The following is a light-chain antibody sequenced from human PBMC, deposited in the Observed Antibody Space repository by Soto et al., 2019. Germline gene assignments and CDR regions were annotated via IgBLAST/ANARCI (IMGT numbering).Light chain of an antibody. CDR1: QSLVHRDGIAY. V-gene: IGKV2-30*02. CDR3: LQGTHWPIT. Sequence: DVVMTQSPLSLPVTLGQPASISCRSNQSLVHRDGIAYFSWFQQRPGRSPRRLIYKVSNRDSGVPARFSGSGSGTDFALKISRVEAEDVGVYYCLQGTHWPITFGQGTRLDIK. CDR2: KVS. J-gene: IGKJ5*01.